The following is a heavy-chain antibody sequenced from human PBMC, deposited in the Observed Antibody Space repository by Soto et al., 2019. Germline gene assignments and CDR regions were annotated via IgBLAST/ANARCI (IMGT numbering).Heavy chain of an antibody. CDR2: ISTYNGNT. V-gene: IGHV1-18*01. Sequence: QVQLVQSGAEVKKPGASVKVSCKASGYTFITYGVSWVRQAPGQVLDWLGWISTYNGNTRHAERLQGRVTMTTDTTTNTAYMEMRNLRSVDTAVYYCARRPSYYNTTSDHYFLDYWGQGTLVTVSS. J-gene: IGHJ4*02. CDR3: ARRPSYYNTTSDHYFLDY. D-gene: IGHD3-10*01. CDR1: GYTFITYG.